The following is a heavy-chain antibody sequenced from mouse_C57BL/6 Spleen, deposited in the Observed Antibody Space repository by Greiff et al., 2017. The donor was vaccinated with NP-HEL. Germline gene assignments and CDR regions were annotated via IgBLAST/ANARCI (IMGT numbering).Heavy chain of an antibody. V-gene: IGHV1-15*01. J-gene: IGHJ1*03. D-gene: IGHD1-1*01. CDR3: TRRGPYYYGSSYDV. CDR1: GYTFTDYE. CDR2: IDPETGGT. Sequence: VQLKQSGAELVRPGASVTLSCKASGYTFTDYEMHWVKQTPVHGLEWIGAIDPETGGTAYNQKFKGKAILTADKSSSTAYMELRSLTSEDSAVYYGTRRGPYYYGSSYDVWGTGTTVTVSS.